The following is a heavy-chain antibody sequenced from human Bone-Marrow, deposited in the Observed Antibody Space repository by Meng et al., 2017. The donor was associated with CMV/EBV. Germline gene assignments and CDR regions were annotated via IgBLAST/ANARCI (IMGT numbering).Heavy chain of an antibody. D-gene: IGHD4-11*01. CDR3: AVMTTVTTGPILDWYFDL. CDR2: IIPILGLA. Sequence: SVKVSCKASGGTFSSYSISWVRQAPGQGLEWMGRIIPILGLADYAQKFHGRVTITADKSTSTAYMELSSLRSEDTAVYYCAVMTTVTTGPILDWYFDLWGRGTRVTVS. V-gene: IGHV1-69*02. J-gene: IGHJ2*01. CDR1: GGTFSSYS.